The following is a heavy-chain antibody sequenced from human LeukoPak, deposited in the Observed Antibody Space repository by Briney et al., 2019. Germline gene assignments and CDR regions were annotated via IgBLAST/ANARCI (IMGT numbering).Heavy chain of an antibody. CDR2: ISSSSSTI. CDR1: GFTFSSYS. Sequence: GGSLRLSCAASGFTFSSYSMNWVRQAPGKGLEWVSYISSSSSTIYYADSVKGRFTISRDNSKNTLYLQMNSLRAEDTAVYYCAKRGEDYDILTGYYQGYAFDIWGQGTMVTVSS. CDR3: AKRGEDYDILTGYYQGYAFDI. J-gene: IGHJ3*02. D-gene: IGHD3-9*01. V-gene: IGHV3-48*01.